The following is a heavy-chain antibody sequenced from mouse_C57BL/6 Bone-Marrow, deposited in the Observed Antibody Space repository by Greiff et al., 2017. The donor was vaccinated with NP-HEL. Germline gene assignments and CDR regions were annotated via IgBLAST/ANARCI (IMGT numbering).Heavy chain of an antibody. Sequence: VQLQQPGAELVRPGTSAKLSCKASGYTFTSYWMHWVKQRPGQGLEWIGVIDPSDSYTNYNQKFKGKATLTVDTSSSTAYMQLSSLTSEDSAVYYCASWDSNYLIAYWGQGTLVTVSA. CDR1: GYTFTSYW. V-gene: IGHV1-59*01. CDR2: IDPSDSYT. D-gene: IGHD2-5*01. J-gene: IGHJ3*01. CDR3: ASWDSNYLIAY.